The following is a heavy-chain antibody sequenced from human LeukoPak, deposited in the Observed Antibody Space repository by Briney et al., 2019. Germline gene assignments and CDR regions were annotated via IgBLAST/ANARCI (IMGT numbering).Heavy chain of an antibody. V-gene: IGHV3-48*03. J-gene: IGHJ5*02. Sequence: PGGSLRLSCAASGCTFSNYEMSWVRQAPGKELEWVSYISSSDNSIYYADSVKGRFTISRDNAKNSLYLQMNSLRAEDTAVYYCARDPVAAGFDRWFDPWGQGTLVTVSS. D-gene: IGHD2-21*01. CDR3: ARDPVAAGFDRWFDP. CDR1: GCTFSNYE. CDR2: ISSSDNSI.